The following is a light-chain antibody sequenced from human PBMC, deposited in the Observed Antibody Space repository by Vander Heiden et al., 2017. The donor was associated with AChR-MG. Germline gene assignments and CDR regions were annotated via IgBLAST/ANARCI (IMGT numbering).Light chain of an antibody. CDR3: QQYNNWRWT. CDR1: QNIYTN. V-gene: IGKV3-15*01. Sequence: VLTQSPATLSVSPGERATLSCRASQNIYTNLAWYQQKPGQAPRLLIYGASTRATAIPARFSGSGSGTEFTLTISSLQSEDFAVYYCQQYNNWRWTFGQGTKVEIK. CDR2: GAS. J-gene: IGKJ1*01.